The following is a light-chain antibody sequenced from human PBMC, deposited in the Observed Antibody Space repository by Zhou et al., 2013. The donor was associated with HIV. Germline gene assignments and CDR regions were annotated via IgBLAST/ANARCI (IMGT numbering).Light chain of an antibody. CDR3: QQYKNWPIT. Sequence: EIVLTQSPGTLSLSPGERATLSCRASQSFSSYLAWYQQKPGQAPRLLIYGAANRATGIPDRFSGSGSGTDFTLTISSPQSEDFAIYYCQQYKNWPITFGQGTRLEIK. CDR2: GAA. V-gene: IGKV3D-15*01. J-gene: IGKJ5*01. CDR1: QSFSSY.